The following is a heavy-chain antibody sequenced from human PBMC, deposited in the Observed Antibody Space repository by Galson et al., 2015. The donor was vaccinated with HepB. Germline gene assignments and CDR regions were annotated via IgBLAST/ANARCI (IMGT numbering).Heavy chain of an antibody. J-gene: IGHJ6*02. V-gene: IGHV1-46*04. Sequence: SVKVSCKASGYTFTSYYMHWVRQAPGQGLEWMGIINPSGGSTSYAQKLQGRVTMTRDTSTSTAYMELRSLRSDDTAVYYCARICSSTSCWVDPCGRMDVWG. CDR1: GYTFTSYY. CDR2: INPSGGST. CDR3: ARICSSTSCWVDPCGRMDV. D-gene: IGHD2-2*01.